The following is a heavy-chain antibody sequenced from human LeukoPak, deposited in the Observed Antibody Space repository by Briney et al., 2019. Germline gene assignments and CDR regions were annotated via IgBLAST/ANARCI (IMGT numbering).Heavy chain of an antibody. Sequence: VASVKVSCKASGYTFTSYYMHWVRQAPGQGLEWMGIINPSGGSTSYAQKFQGRVTMTRDMSTSTVYMELSSLRSEDTAVYYCAIPYDRPTERDGDAFDIWGQGTMVTVSS. CDR3: AIPYDRPTERDGDAFDI. CDR1: GYTFTSYY. V-gene: IGHV1-46*01. J-gene: IGHJ3*02. D-gene: IGHD3-22*01. CDR2: INPSGGST.